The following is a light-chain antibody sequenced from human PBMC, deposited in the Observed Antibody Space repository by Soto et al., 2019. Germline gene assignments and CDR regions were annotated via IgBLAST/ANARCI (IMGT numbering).Light chain of an antibody. J-gene: IGKJ1*01. Sequence: AIRMTQSPSSLSASTGDRVTITCRASQGIGGCLAWYQVNPGKAPKILMFDASTLQGGVPSRFSGSGSGTDFTLTISYLESEDFGTYYCQQYYAYPQTFGQGTKVDIK. CDR3: QQYYAYPQT. CDR1: QGIGGC. CDR2: DAS. V-gene: IGKV1-8*01.